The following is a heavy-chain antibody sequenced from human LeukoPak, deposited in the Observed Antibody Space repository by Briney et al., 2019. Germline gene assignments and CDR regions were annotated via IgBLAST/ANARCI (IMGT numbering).Heavy chain of an antibody. CDR2: IYSSRST. CDR1: GGSISSYY. D-gene: IGHD1-26*01. Sequence: PSETLSLTCTVSGGSISSYYWSWIRQPAGKGLEWIGRIYSSRSTNYNPSLKSRVTISIDTSKNQFSLNLSSVTAADTAVYYCARGRLTWDHCWFDPWGQGALVTVSS. V-gene: IGHV4-4*07. J-gene: IGHJ5*02. CDR3: ARGRLTWDHCWFDP.